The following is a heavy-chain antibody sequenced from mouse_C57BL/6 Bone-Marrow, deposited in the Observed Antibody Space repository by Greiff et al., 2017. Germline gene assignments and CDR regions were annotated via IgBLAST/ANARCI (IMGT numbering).Heavy chain of an antibody. Sequence: QVQLQQPGAELVKPGASVKLSCKASGYTFTSYWMHCVKQRPGQGLEWIGMIHPNSGSTNYNEKFKSKATLTVDKSSSTAYMQLSSLTSEDSAVYYCARRDWDYFDYWGQGTTLTVSS. CDR1: GYTFTSYW. CDR2: IHPNSGST. V-gene: IGHV1-64*01. D-gene: IGHD4-1*01. J-gene: IGHJ2*01. CDR3: ARRDWDYFDY.